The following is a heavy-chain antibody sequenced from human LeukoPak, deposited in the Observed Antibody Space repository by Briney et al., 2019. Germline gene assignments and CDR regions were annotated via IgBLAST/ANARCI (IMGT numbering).Heavy chain of an antibody. CDR1: GFTFSSYW. D-gene: IGHD6-13*01. V-gene: IGHV3-74*01. Sequence: PGGSLRLSCAASGFTFSSYWMHWVRQAPGKGLVWVSRINSDGSSTSYADSVKGRFTISRDNAKNTLYLQMNSLRAEDTAVYYCASGGIAAADKEIDYWGQGTLVTVSS. J-gene: IGHJ4*02. CDR3: ASGGIAAADKEIDY. CDR2: INSDGSST.